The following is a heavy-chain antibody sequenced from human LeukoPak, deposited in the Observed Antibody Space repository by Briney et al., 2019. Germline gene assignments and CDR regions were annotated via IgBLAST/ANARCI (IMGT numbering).Heavy chain of an antibody. D-gene: IGHD1-14*01. V-gene: IGHV3-48*03. CDR2: ISSSGSTI. CDR1: GFTFSSYE. CDR3: AQSSGSEYYYYGMDV. J-gene: IGHJ6*04. Sequence: PGGSLRLSCAASGFTFSSYEMNWVRQAPGKGLEWVSYISSSGSTIYYADSVKGRFTISRDNAKNSLYLQMNSLRAEDTAVYYCAQSSGSEYYYYGMDVWGKGTTVTVSS.